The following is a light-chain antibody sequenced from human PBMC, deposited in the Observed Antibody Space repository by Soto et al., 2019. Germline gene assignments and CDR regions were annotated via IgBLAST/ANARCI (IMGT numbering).Light chain of an antibody. V-gene: IGKV3D-20*02. CDR3: QQRSNWFLT. CDR1: QAIRSTS. CDR2: GAS. J-gene: IGKJ4*01. Sequence: EIVLTQSPGTLSLSPGEGATLSCRASQAIRSTSLVWFQKKPGQAPRLLMYGASTRASDFPARFSGSGSGTDFTLTISSLEPEDFAVYYCQQRSNWFLTFGGGTKVEIK.